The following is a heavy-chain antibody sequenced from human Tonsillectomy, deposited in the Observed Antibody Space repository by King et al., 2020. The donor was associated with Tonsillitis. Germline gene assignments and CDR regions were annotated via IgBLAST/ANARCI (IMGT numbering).Heavy chain of an antibody. V-gene: IGHV1-18*01. CDR1: GYTFTSYG. CDR3: ARDLDTSGWYFLSEY. Sequence: QLVQSGAEVKKPGASVKVSCKASGYTFTSYGISWVRQAPGQGLEWMGWISAYNGNTNYAQKFQGRVTMTIDTSTSTACMELRSLRSDDTAVYYCARDLDTSGWYFLSEYWGQGTLVTVSS. D-gene: IGHD6-19*01. CDR2: ISAYNGNT. J-gene: IGHJ4*02.